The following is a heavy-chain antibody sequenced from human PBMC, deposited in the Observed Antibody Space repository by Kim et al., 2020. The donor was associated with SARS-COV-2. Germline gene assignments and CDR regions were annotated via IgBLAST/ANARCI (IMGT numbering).Heavy chain of an antibody. D-gene: IGHD1-26*01. V-gene: IGHV3-72*01. J-gene: IGHJ4*02. CDR1: GFTFSDHY. Sequence: GGSLRLSCAASGFTFSDHYMDWVRQAPGKGLEWVARIRKKVNGSTKEYAVSVKGSFTISSDDSENSVYMQMNSLKIEDTAVYYGVRAYNSGDLFDNWGQGTLVTVSS. CDR2: IRKKVNGSTK. CDR3: VRAYNSGDLFDN.